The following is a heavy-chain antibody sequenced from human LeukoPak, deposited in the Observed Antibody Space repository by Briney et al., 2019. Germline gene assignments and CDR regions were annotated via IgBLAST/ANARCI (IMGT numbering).Heavy chain of an antibody. D-gene: IGHD3-9*01. J-gene: IGHJ5*02. CDR3: ARGVGYYDILTGYFFAP. V-gene: IGHV3-74*01. CDR2: INSDGSRT. CDR1: GFTFSSYW. Sequence: GGALRLSCAASGFTFSSYWMHWVRQAPGKGLVWVSRINSDGSRTSYADSVKGRFPICRDHAKHPLYLQRNSLRAEDTAVYYCARGVGYYDILTGYFFAPWGQGTLVTVSS.